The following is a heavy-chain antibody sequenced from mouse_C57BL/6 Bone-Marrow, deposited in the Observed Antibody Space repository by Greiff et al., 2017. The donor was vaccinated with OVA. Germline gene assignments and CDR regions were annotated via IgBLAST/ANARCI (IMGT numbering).Heavy chain of an antibody. CDR3: ARTTVVAPYAMDY. Sequence: LVESGAELARPGASVKLSCKASGYTFTSYGISWVKQRTGQGLEWIGEIYPRSGDTYYNEKFKGKATLTADKSSSTAYMELRSLSSEDSAVYFCARTTVVAPYAMDYWGQGTSVTVSS. J-gene: IGHJ4*01. D-gene: IGHD1-1*01. V-gene: IGHV1-81*01. CDR1: GYTFTSYG. CDR2: IYPRSGDT.